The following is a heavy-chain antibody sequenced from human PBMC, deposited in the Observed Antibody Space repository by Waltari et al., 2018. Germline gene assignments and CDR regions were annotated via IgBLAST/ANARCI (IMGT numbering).Heavy chain of an antibody. CDR2: IYHSGST. CDR3: ARHQWESAFDI. CDR1: GYSISSGYS. V-gene: IGHV4-38-2*01. J-gene: IGHJ3*02. Sequence: QVQLQESGPGLVKPSETLSLTCAVSGYSISSGYSWGWIRQPPGKGLEWIGSIYHSGSTYYNPSLKSRVTISVDTSKNQFSLKLSSVTAADTAVYYCARHQWESAFDIWGQGTMVTVSS. D-gene: IGHD1-26*01.